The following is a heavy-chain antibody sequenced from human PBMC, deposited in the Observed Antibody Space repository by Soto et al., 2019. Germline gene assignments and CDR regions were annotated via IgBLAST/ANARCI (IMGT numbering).Heavy chain of an antibody. Sequence: QVQLVQSGAEVKKPGSSVKVSCKASGGTFSSYAISWVRQAPGQGLEWMGGIIPIFGTANYAQKFQGRVXIXAXXSTSTAYMELSSLRSEDTAVYYCARSYGGNSLFDYWGQGTLVTVSS. V-gene: IGHV1-69*12. D-gene: IGHD4-17*01. CDR1: GGTFSSYA. CDR3: ARSYGGNSLFDY. J-gene: IGHJ4*02. CDR2: IIPIFGTA.